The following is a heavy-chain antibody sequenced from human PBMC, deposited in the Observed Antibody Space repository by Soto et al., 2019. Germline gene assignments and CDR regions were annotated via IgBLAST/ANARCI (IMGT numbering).Heavy chain of an antibody. D-gene: IGHD6-19*01. CDR3: AHRRYGVAGIDY. CDR1: GFSLSTSGVG. V-gene: IGHV2-5*02. J-gene: IGHJ4*02. CDR2: IYWDDDK. Sequence: QITLKESGPTLVKPTQTLTLTCTFSGFSLSTSGVGVGWIRQPPGKALEWLALIYWDDDKRYSLSLKSRLTITKDTSKNQVVLTMTNMDPVDTATYYCAHRRYGVAGIDYWGQGTLVTVSS.